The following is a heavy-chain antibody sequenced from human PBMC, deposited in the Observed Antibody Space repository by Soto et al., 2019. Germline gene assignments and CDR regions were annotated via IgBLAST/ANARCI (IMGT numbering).Heavy chain of an antibody. J-gene: IGHJ4*02. CDR3: AYGSSSDWIDF. V-gene: IGHV4-39*01. D-gene: IGHD6-19*01. Sequence: KTSETLSLTCSVSGDSMRGYHFYWAWIRQAPGKGLEWIGSAYFSGGNTYYNPSLKSRVSIFVDTSKNEFSLRLTSLTAADTAVYFCAYGSSSDWIDFWGQGTLVTVYS. CDR1: GDSMRGYHFY. CDR2: AYFSGGNT.